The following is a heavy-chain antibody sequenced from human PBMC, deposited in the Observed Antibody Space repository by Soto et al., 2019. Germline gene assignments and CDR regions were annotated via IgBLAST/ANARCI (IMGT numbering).Heavy chain of an antibody. V-gene: IGHV1-2*02. CDR3: ARGASRYFHWLLPFDY. Sequence: ASVKVSCKASGYTFTGYYMHWVRQAPGQGLEWMGWINPNSGGTNYAQKFQGRVTMTRDTSISTAYMELSRLRSDDTAVYYCARGASRYFHWLLPFDYWGQGTLVTVSS. CDR2: INPNSGGT. J-gene: IGHJ4*02. D-gene: IGHD3-9*01. CDR1: GYTFTGYY.